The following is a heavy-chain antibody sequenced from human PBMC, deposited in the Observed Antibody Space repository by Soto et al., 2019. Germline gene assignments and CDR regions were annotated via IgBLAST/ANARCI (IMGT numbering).Heavy chain of an antibody. D-gene: IGHD2-8*01. CDR3: AKKGLGSLATYCTTGDCHYAFDV. J-gene: IGHJ3*01. CDR1: GFTFYNYA. CDR2: ISGGGDGT. V-gene: IGHV3-23*01. Sequence: EVQLLESGGGLVRPGGSLRLSCAASGFTFYNYAMNWVRQAPGKGLEWVSTISGGGDGTYYADSVKGRFTISRDNSRNTVYLQMNSLRAEDTAVYSCAKKGLGSLATYCTTGDCHYAFDVWGQGTLVTVSS.